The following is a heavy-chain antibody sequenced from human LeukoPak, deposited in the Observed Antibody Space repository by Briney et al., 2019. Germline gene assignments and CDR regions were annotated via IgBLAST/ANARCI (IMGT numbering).Heavy chain of an antibody. J-gene: IGHJ4*02. CDR3: ARSSTWVDYFDY. V-gene: IGHV4-59*11. CDR2: IYYSGST. Sequence: SETLSLTCTVSGGSISSHYWSWLRQTPGKGLEWIGYIYYSGSTSYNPSLKSRVTISVDTSKNQFSLKLTSVTAADTAVYYCARSSTWVDYFDYWGQGTLVTVSS. D-gene: IGHD6-13*01. CDR1: GGSISSHY.